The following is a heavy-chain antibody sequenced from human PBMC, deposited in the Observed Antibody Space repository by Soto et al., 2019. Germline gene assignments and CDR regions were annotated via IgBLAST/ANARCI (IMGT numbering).Heavy chain of an antibody. CDR1: GYTFTSYG. CDR3: AREGGYFHYYYYYGMDV. Sequence: ASVKVSCKASGYTFTSYGISWVRQAPGQGLEWMGWISAYNGNTNYAQKLQGRVTMTTDKSTSTAYMELRSLRSEDTAVYYCAREGGYFHYYYYYGMDVWGQGTTVTVSS. CDR2: ISAYNGNT. V-gene: IGHV1-18*01. D-gene: IGHD5-12*01. J-gene: IGHJ6*02.